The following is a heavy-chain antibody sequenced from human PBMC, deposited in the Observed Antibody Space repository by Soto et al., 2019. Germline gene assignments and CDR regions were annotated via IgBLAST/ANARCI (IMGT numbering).Heavy chain of an antibody. J-gene: IGHJ6*03. D-gene: IGHD2-15*01. CDR3: AILPKYCSGGSCQHYDYYYYMEV. CDR2: INHSGST. CDR1: GGSFSGYY. Sequence: SETLSLTCAVYGGSFSGYYWSWIRQPPGKGLEWIGEINHSGSTNYNPSLKSRVTISVDTSKNQFSLKLSSVTAADTAVYYCAILPKYCSGGSCQHYDYYYYMEVSGKGTTVTVSS. V-gene: IGHV4-34*01.